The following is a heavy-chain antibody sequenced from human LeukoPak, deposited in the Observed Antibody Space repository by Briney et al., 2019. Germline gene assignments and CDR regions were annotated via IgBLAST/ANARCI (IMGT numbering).Heavy chain of an antibody. CDR2: INPSGGST. V-gene: IGHV1-46*01. D-gene: IGHD6-19*01. CDR1: GYTFTSYY. J-gene: IGHJ4*02. CDR3: ARTRYSSGWTANDY. Sequence: ASVKVSCKASGYTFTSYYMHWVRQAPGQGLEWMGIINPSGGSTSYAQKFQGRVTMTRDTSISTAYMELSRLRSDDTAVYYCARTRYSSGWTANDYWGQGTLVTVSS.